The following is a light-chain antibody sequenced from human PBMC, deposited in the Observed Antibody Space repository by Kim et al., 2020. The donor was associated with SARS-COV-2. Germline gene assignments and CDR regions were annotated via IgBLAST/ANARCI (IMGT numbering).Light chain of an antibody. CDR3: QSYDRSLSASI. J-gene: IGLJ2*01. CDR1: SSNIGAGYD. Sequence: RVTISCTGSSSNIGAGYDVHWYQQLPGTAPKLLIYSNTNRPSGVPDRISGSKSGTSASLAITGLQAEDEGDYYCQSYDRSLSASIFGGGTKVTVL. V-gene: IGLV1-40*01. CDR2: SNT.